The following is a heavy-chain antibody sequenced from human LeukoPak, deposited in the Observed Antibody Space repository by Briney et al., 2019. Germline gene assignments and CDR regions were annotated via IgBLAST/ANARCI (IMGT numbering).Heavy chain of an antibody. V-gene: IGHV3-48*01. CDR1: GFTFSSYS. CDR2: ISSSSSTI. D-gene: IGHD2-2*01. Sequence: GGSLRLSCAASGFTFSSYSMNWVRQAPGKGLEWVSYISSSSSTIYYADSVKGRFTIPRDNAKNSLYLQMNSLRAEDTAVYYCARGVKSRVVPPATGSLDYYYYMDVWGKGTTVTVSS. J-gene: IGHJ6*03. CDR3: ARGVKSRVVPPATGSLDYYYYMDV.